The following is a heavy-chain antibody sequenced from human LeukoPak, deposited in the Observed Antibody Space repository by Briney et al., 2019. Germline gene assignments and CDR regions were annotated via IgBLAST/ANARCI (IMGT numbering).Heavy chain of an antibody. CDR2: MNPNSGNT. CDR1: GYTSTSYD. V-gene: IGHV1-8*01. J-gene: IGHJ4*02. Sequence: GASVKVSCKASGYTSTSYDINWVRQATGQGLEWTGWMNPNSGNTGYAQKFQGRVTMTRNTSISTAYMELSSLRSEDTAVYYCARDYYDSSGPRDFDYWGQGTLVTVSS. CDR3: ARDYYDSSGPRDFDY. D-gene: IGHD3-22*01.